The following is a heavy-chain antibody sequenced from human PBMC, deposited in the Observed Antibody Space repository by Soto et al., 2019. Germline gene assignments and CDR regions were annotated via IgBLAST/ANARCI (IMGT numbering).Heavy chain of an antibody. CDR2: IWYDGSNK. CDR3: ARDKISWSDP. Sequence: QVQLVESGGGVVQPGRSLRLSCAASGFTFSSYGMHWVRQAPGKGLEWVAVIWYDGSNKYYADSVKGRFTISRDNSKNTLYLQMNSLRAEDTAVYYCARDKISWSDPWGQGPWSPSPQ. J-gene: IGHJ5*02. CDR1: GFTFSSYG. V-gene: IGHV3-33*01.